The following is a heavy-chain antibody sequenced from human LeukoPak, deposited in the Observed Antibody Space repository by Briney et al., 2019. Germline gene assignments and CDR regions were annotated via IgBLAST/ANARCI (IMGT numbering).Heavy chain of an antibody. J-gene: IGHJ4*02. D-gene: IGHD3-22*01. Sequence: SETLSLTCTVSGGSISSGGYYWSWIRQHPGKGPEWIGYIYYSGSTYYNPSLKSRVTISVDTSKNQFSLKLSSVTAADTAVYYCARSTVVVITTRGAPLAYWGQGTLVTVSS. V-gene: IGHV4-31*03. CDR3: ARSTVVVITTRGAPLAY. CDR2: IYYSGST. CDR1: GGSISSGGYY.